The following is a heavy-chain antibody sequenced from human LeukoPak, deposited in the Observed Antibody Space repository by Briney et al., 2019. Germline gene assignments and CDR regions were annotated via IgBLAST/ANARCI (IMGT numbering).Heavy chain of an antibody. V-gene: IGHV7-4-1*02. Sequence: ASVKVSCKASSYTFTTYAMNWVRQAPGQGLEWMGWINTDTGNPTYAQGFTGRFVFSLDTSVSTAYLQISSLKAEDTAVYYCARGTYGGNSGDTFDIWGQGTMVTVSS. CDR2: INTDTGNP. D-gene: IGHD4-23*01. CDR1: SYTFTTYA. J-gene: IGHJ3*02. CDR3: ARGTYGGNSGDTFDI.